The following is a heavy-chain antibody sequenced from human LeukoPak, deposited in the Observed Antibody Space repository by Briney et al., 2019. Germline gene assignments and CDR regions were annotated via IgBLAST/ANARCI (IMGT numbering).Heavy chain of an antibody. D-gene: IGHD3-22*01. V-gene: IGHV3-23*01. CDR3: AKSSMIERGAFDI. CDR2: ISGSGGST. Sequence: ETLSLTCTVSGGSISSSSYYWGWIRQPPGKGLEWVSAISGSGGSTYYADSVKGRFTISRDNSKNTLYLQMNSLRAEDTAVYYCAKSSMIERGAFDIWGQGTMVTVSS. J-gene: IGHJ3*02. CDR1: GGSISSSSYY.